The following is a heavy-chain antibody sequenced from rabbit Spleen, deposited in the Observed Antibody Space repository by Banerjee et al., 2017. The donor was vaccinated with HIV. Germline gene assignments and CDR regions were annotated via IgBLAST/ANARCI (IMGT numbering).Heavy chain of an antibody. D-gene: IGHD5-1*01. V-gene: IGHV1S47*01. CDR3: ARDLVAVIGWNFSL. CDR1: GFDFSNYG. Sequence: QEQLVESGGGLVQPGGSLTLSCKASGFDFSNYGMSWVRQAPGKGLEWIGYIVPIFGVTYYANWVNGRFTISSHNAQNTLYLQLSSLTAADTATYLCARDLVAVIGWNFSLWGPGTLVTVS. J-gene: IGHJ4*01. CDR2: IVPIFGVT.